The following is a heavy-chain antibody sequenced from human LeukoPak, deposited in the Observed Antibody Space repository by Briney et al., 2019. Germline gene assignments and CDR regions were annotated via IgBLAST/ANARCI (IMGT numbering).Heavy chain of an antibody. D-gene: IGHD3-22*01. CDR2: ISWNSGSI. V-gene: IGHV3-9*01. CDR3: AKDYYDSSGYQTMDAFDI. J-gene: IGHJ3*02. CDR1: GFTFDDYA. Sequence: PGRSLRLSCAASGFTFDDYAMQWVRQAPGKGLEWVSGISWNSGSIGYADSVKGRFTISRDNAKNSLYLQMNSLRAEDTALYCCAKDYYDSSGYQTMDAFDIWGQGTMVTVSS.